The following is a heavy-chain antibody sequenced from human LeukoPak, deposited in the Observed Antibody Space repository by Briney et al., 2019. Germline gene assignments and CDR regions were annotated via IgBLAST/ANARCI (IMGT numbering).Heavy chain of an antibody. CDR1: GFIFSTYG. D-gene: IGHD1-26*01. CDR3: AKDGQVGAIGYFDY. CDR2: VWSGGNNK. Sequence: GGSLRLSCAASGFIFSTYGMHWVRQAPGKGLEWVAVVWSGGNNKYYSDSVKGRFTISIDNSKNTLYLQMNSLRAEDTAVYYCAKDGQVGAIGYFDYRGQGTLVTVSS. V-gene: IGHV3-33*06. J-gene: IGHJ4*02.